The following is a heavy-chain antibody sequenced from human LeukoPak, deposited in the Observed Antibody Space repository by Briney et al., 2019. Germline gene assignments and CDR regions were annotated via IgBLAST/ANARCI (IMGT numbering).Heavy chain of an antibody. V-gene: IGHV3-23*01. CDR1: GFTFITYA. Sequence: GGSLRLTCAASGFTFITYAMSWVRQAPGKGLEWVSAISGSGGSTYYADSVRGRFAISRDNSKNTLYLQMNSLRAEDTAVYYCAKDRTIFGVVIGDYWGQGTLVTVSS. CDR2: ISGSGGST. D-gene: IGHD3-3*01. CDR3: AKDRTIFGVVIGDY. J-gene: IGHJ4*02.